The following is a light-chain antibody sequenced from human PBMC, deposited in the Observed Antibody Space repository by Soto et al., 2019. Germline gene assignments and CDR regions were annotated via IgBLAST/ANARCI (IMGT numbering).Light chain of an antibody. CDR3: QQLSRYPLT. CDR1: QSISSY. J-gene: IGKJ4*01. CDR2: AAS. V-gene: IGKV1-39*01. Sequence: DSQMTQSPSSLSASVGDRVTITCRASQSISSYLNWYQQKPGKAPKLLIYAASSLQSGVPSRFSGSGSGTDFTLTISSLQPEDFATYYCQQLSRYPLTSGGATKVDIK.